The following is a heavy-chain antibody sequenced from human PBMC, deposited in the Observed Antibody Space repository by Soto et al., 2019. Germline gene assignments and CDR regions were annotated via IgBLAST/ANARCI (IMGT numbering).Heavy chain of an antibody. V-gene: IGHV4-31*03. CDR1: GGSISSGGYC. CDR3: ARGPITIFGVVVMGPTHFDY. CDR2: IYYSGST. Sequence: PSETLPLTCTVSGGSISSGGYCWSWIRQHPGKGLEWIGYIYYSGSTYYNPSLKSRVTISVDTSKNQFSLKLSSVTAADTAVYYCARGPITIFGVVVMGPTHFDYWGQGTLVTVSS. J-gene: IGHJ4*02. D-gene: IGHD3-3*01.